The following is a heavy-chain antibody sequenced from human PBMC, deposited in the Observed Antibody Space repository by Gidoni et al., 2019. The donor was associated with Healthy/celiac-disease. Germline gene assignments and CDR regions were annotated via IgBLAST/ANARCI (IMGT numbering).Heavy chain of an antibody. J-gene: IGHJ6*02. CDR3: ARDSGDNWGIYYYYGMDV. CDR1: GFTVSSNY. D-gene: IGHD7-27*01. CDR2: IYSGGST. Sequence: EVQLVESGGGLVQPGGSLRLSCAASGFTVSSNYMSWVRQAPGKGLEWVSVIYSGGSTYYADSVKGRFTISRDNSKNTLYLQMNSLRAEDTAVYYCARDSGDNWGIYYYYGMDVWGQGTTVTVSS. V-gene: IGHV3-66*01.